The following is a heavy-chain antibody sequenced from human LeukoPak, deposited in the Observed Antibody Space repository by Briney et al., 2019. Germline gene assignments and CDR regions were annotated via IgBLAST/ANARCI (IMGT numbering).Heavy chain of an antibody. V-gene: IGHV1-69*04. J-gene: IGHJ4*02. Sequence: ASVKVSCKASGGTFSSYAISWVRQAPGQGLEWMGRIIPILGIANYAQKFQGRVTITADKSTSTAYMELRSLRSDDTAVYYCARDLGPYNIAAAGTPSSVSDYWGQGTLVTVSS. CDR2: IIPILGIA. D-gene: IGHD6-13*01. CDR1: GGTFSSYA. CDR3: ARDLGPYNIAAAGTPSSVSDY.